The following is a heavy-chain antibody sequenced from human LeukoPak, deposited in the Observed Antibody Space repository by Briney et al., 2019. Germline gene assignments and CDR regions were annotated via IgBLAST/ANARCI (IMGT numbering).Heavy chain of an antibody. J-gene: IGHJ4*02. Sequence: PSETLSLTCTVSRGSISSYYWSWIRQPPGKGLEWIGYIYYSGSTNYNPSLKSRVTISVDTSKNQFSLKLSSVAAADTAVYYCARGRFYGDYYFDYWGQGTLVTVSS. CDR2: IYYSGST. CDR1: RGSISSYY. D-gene: IGHD4-17*01. CDR3: ARGRFYGDYYFDY. V-gene: IGHV4-59*01.